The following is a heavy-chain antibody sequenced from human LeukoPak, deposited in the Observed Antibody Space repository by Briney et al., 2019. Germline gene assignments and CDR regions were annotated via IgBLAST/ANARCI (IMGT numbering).Heavy chain of an antibody. V-gene: IGHV4-34*01. J-gene: IGHJ5*02. CDR3: ARQRGIAAAGTVGWFDP. D-gene: IGHD6-13*01. CDR2: INHSGST. CDR1: GGSFSGYY. Sequence: SETLSLTCAVYGGSFSGYYWSWIRQPPGKGLEWIGEINHSGSTNYNPSLKSRVTISVDTSKNQFSLKLSSVTAADTAVYYCARQRGIAAAGTVGWFDPWGQGTLVTVSS.